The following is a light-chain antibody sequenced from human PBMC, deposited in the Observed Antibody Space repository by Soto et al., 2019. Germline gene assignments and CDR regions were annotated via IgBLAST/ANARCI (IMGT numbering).Light chain of an antibody. CDR1: SSYVGAYNY. V-gene: IGLV2-14*01. Sequence: QSALTQPASVSGSPGQSITISCTGTSSYVGAYNYVSWYQQHPGKAPKLIISEVSNRPSGVSNRFSGSKSGNTASLTISGLQAEDEADYYCSSYTSSSTVVFGGGTKLTVL. CDR2: EVS. J-gene: IGLJ2*01. CDR3: SSYTSSSTVV.